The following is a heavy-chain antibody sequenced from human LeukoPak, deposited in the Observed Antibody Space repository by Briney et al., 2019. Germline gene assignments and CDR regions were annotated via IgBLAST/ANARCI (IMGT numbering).Heavy chain of an antibody. V-gene: IGHV4-59*01. D-gene: IGHD1-14*01. CDR1: GGSISSYY. Sequence: SETLSLTCTVSGGSISSYYWSWIRQPPGKGLEWIGYIYYSGSTNYNPSLKSRVTISVDTSKNQFSLKLSSVTAADTAVCYCARDQRGSTGTFDYWGQGTLVTVSS. J-gene: IGHJ4*02. CDR2: IYYSGST. CDR3: ARDQRGSTGTFDY.